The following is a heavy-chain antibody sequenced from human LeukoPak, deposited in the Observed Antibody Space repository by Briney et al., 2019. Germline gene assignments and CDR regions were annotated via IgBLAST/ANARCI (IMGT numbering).Heavy chain of an antibody. CDR2: ISSSSSYI. D-gene: IGHD3-16*01. V-gene: IGHV3-21*01. Sequence: GGSLRLSCAASGFTFSSYSMSWVRQAPGKGLEWVSSISSSSSYIYYADSVKGRFTISRDNAKNSLYLQMNSLRAEDTAVYYCARVRWITRSIPLFDYWGQGTLVTVSS. J-gene: IGHJ4*02. CDR3: ARVRWITRSIPLFDY. CDR1: GFTFSSYS.